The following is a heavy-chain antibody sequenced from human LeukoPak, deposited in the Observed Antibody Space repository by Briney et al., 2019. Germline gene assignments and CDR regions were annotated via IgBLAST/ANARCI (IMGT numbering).Heavy chain of an antibody. D-gene: IGHD3-16*02. J-gene: IGHJ6*03. CDR3: ARAGGVIVIGYYYYYMDV. V-gene: IGHV4-59*01. Sequence: SETLSLTCTVSGGSISNYYWSRIRQPPGKGLEWIGYIYYSGSTNYNPSLKSRVTISVDTSKNQFSLKLSSVTAADTAVHYCARAGGVIVIGYYYYYMDVWGKGTTVTVSS. CDR2: IYYSGST. CDR1: GGSISNYY.